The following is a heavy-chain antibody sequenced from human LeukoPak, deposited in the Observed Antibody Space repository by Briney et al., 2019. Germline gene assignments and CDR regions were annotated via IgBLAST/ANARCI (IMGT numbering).Heavy chain of an antibody. D-gene: IGHD3-10*01. J-gene: IGHJ4*02. CDR2: IHYSGTT. CDR3: ARRYYFVSGSYYPFDF. CDR1: GASISDNDYS. V-gene: IGHV4-39*01. Sequence: SETLSLTCNVSGASISDNDYSWDWIRQPPGKGLEWMGCIHYSGTTYSNPSLKSRISISVDTSKSQFSLKLRSVTAADTAVYYCARRYYFVSGSYYPFDFWGQGTLVTVSS.